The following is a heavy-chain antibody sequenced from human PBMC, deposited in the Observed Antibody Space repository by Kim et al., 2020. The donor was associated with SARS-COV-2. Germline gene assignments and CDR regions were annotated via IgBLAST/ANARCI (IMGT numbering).Heavy chain of an antibody. CDR1: GGSISSSSFY. CDR2: IYYSGST. V-gene: IGHV4-39*07. CDR3: ARYNRYGSGWYFYY. J-gene: IGHJ4*02. D-gene: IGHD6-19*01. Sequence: SETLSLTCTVSGGSISSSSFYWGWIRQPPGKGLEWIGNIYYSGSTNYNPSLKSRLTISVVDTSKNQFSLKLSSVTAADTAVYYCARYNRYGSGWYFYYWGQGTLVTVSS.